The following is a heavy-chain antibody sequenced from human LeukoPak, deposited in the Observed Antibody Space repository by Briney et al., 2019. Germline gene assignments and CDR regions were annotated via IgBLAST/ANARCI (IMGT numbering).Heavy chain of an antibody. CDR2: SIPIFGTA. Sequence: SVNVSFKATGGAFSSYAISWVRHAPGQGLEWMGGSIPIFGTANYAQKFQGRVTITTDESTSTAYMELSSLRSEDTAVYYCAREGDSRGYYLNWFDPWGQGTLVTVSS. V-gene: IGHV1-69*05. CDR1: GGAFSSYA. CDR3: AREGDSRGYYLNWFDP. D-gene: IGHD3-22*01. J-gene: IGHJ5*02.